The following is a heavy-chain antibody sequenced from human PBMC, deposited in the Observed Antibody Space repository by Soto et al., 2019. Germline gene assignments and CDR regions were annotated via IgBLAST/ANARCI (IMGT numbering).Heavy chain of an antibody. J-gene: IGHJ6*02. V-gene: IGHV4-30-4*01. CDR2: IYYSGNT. CDR1: AVSISSGDYY. Sequence: QVQLQESGPGLVKPSQSVSLTCTVSAVSISSGDYYWSWIRQPPGKGLEWIGYIYYSGNTNHAPSLGSRLTISIDTSRNQFSLHLMSVTAADTAIYYCARYTNFSPYSPGVDVWGQGTTVTVSS. D-gene: IGHD2-15*01. CDR3: ARYTNFSPYSPGVDV.